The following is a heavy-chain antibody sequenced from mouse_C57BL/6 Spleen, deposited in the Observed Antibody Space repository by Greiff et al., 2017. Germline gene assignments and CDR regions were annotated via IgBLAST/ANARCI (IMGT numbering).Heavy chain of an antibody. V-gene: IGHV1-82*01. J-gene: IGHJ4*01. D-gene: IGHD4-1*01. CDR3: ARQVTGAYAMDY. Sequence: QVQLQQSGPELVKPGASVKISCKASGYAFSSSWMNWVKQRPGKGLEWIGRIYPGDGDTNYNGKFKGKATLTADKSSSTAYMQLSSLTSEDSAVYVCARQVTGAYAMDYWGQGTSVTVSS. CDR1: GYAFSSSW. CDR2: IYPGDGDT.